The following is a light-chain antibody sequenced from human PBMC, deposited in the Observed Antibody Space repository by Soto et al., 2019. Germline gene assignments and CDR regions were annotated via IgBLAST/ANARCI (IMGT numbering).Light chain of an antibody. CDR2: LGS. J-gene: IGKJ2*01. Sequence: DIVMTQSPLSLPVTPGEPASISCRSSQSLLHRNGYNYLDWYLQRPGQSPQLLIYLGSYRASGVPDRFSGSGSGTDFTLKISRVEAEDVGVYYCMQALQTPYTFGQGTKLEIK. CDR1: QSLLHRNGYNY. V-gene: IGKV2-28*01. CDR3: MQALQTPYT.